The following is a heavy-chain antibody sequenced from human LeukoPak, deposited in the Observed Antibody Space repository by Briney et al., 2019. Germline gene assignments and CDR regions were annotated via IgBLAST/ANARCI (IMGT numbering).Heavy chain of an antibody. J-gene: IGHJ5*02. D-gene: IGHD1-26*01. CDR2: IDRPAKSYAT. V-gene: IGHV3-73*01. Sequence: GGSLRLSCAASGFTLSDSAIHWARQTSGKGLEWVGLIDRPAKSYATAYGASVGGRFTISRDDSKNTAYLQMDSLKTEDTALYYCTRDRGTYNWLDPWGQGTLVTVSS. CDR1: GFTLSDSA. CDR3: TRDRGTYNWLDP.